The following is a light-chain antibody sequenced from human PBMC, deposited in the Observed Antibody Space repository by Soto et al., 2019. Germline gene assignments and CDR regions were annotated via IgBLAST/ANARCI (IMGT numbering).Light chain of an antibody. V-gene: IGLV2-14*01. CDR2: DVS. J-gene: IGLJ2*01. CDR1: SSDVGGYNY. Sequence: QSALTQPASVSGSPGQSITISCTGISSDVGGYNYVSWYQQHPGKAPKLMIYDVSNRPSGVSNRFSGSKSANTASLTISGLQAEDEADYYCSSYTGSSTYVVFGGGTKLTVL. CDR3: SSYTGSSTYVV.